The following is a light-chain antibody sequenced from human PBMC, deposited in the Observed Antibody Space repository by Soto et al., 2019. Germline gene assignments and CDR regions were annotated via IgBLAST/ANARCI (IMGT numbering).Light chain of an antibody. CDR3: QQLNSYPLT. CDR2: AAS. Sequence: DIQLTQSPSFLSASVGDRVTITCRASQGISSYLAWYQQKPGKAPKLLIYAASTLLSGVPSRFSGSGSGTEFTLTISSLQPEDFATYYCQQLNSYPLTFGQGTRLEIK. CDR1: QGISSY. J-gene: IGKJ5*01. V-gene: IGKV1-9*01.